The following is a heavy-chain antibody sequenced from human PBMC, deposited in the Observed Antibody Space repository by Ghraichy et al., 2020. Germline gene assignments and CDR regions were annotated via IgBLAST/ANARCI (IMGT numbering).Heavy chain of an antibody. D-gene: IGHD5-18*01. J-gene: IGHJ4*02. CDR2: TYYRSKWYT. CDR3: ARDKGGYSYGIDY. Sequence: SDTLSLTCAISGDSLFSNSAAWTWIRQSPSRGLEWLGRTYYRSKWYTDYAVSVRSRITINPDTSKNQFSLQLNSVTPEDTAVYYCARDKGGYSYGIDYWGQGTLVTVSS. V-gene: IGHV6-1*01. CDR1: GDSLFSNSAA.